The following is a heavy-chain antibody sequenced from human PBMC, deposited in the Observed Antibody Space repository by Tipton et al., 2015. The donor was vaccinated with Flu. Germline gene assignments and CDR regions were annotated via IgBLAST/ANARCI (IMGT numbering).Heavy chain of an antibody. CDR3: ARYPLVSPPYYDFWSGYYGYYFYGMDV. CDR2: ISAYNGNT. V-gene: IGHV1-18*01. J-gene: IGHJ6*02. CDR1: GHTFTSYG. D-gene: IGHD3-3*01. Sequence: QVQLVQSGAEVKKPGASVKVSCKASGHTFTSYGISWVRQAPGQGLEWMGWISAYNGNTNYAQKLQGRVTMTTDTSTSTAYMELRNLRSADPAVYYCARYPLVSPPYYDFWSGYYGYYFYGMDVWGQGTTVTVSS.